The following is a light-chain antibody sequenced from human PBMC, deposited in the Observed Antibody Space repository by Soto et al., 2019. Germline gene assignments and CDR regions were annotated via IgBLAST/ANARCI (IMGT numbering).Light chain of an antibody. Sequence: EIVMTQSPATLSVSPGERATLSCRASQSVSSNLAWYQQKPGQAPRLLIYGASTRATGIPARFSGSGSATDFTLTISSLQSEDFAVYYCQQYNNWPPLTFGGGTKV. CDR3: QQYNNWPPLT. CDR1: QSVSSN. CDR2: GAS. J-gene: IGKJ4*01. V-gene: IGKV3-15*01.